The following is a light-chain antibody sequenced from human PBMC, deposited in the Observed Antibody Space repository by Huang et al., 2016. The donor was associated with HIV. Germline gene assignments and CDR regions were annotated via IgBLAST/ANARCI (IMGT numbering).Light chain of an antibody. J-gene: IGKJ4*01. CDR1: QSSSSW. Sequence: DIKMTQSPSTLSASVGDRVTLTCRASQSSSSWLAWYQQKPGKAPNPLIYKASYLQSGVPSRFSGSGSGTEFTLTISSLQPDDFATYYCQQYHSFSQLTFGGGTKVEI. CDR3: QQYHSFSQLT. V-gene: IGKV1-5*03. CDR2: KAS.